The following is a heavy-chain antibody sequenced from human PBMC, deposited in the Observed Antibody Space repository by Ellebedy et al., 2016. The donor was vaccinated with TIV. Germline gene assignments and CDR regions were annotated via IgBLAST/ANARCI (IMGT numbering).Heavy chain of an antibody. Sequence: GESLKISCAASGFAFDDDWMTWVRQAPGKGLECVANIQKHGGEKYYVDAVKGRLTISRDDPKNSLYLEMSSLTDDETAVYYCARGGASSSWFWRNWGQGTRVTVSS. CDR1: GFAFDDDW. CDR3: ARGGASSSWFWRN. D-gene: IGHD6-13*01. J-gene: IGHJ4*02. V-gene: IGHV3-7*01. CDR2: IQKHGGEK.